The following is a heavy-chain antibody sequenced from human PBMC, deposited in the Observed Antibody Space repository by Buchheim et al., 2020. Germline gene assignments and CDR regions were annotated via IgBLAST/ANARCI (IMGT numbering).Heavy chain of an antibody. V-gene: IGHV1-69*01. CDR2: IIPIFGTP. J-gene: IGHJ4*02. CDR1: GGTFNSYG. D-gene: IGHD2-2*02. Sequence: QVQLVQSGAEVKKPGSSVKVSCKASGGTFNSYGISWVRQAPGQGLEWMGGIIPIFGTPNYAQRFQGRVTITADESTSTAYMELSSLRSEDTAVYYCAKTGWGFYQLLYGYFDYWGQGTL. CDR3: AKTGWGFYQLLYGYFDY.